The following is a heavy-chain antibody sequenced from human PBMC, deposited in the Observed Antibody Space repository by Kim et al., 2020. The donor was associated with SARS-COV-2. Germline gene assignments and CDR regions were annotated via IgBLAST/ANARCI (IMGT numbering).Heavy chain of an antibody. CDR2: T. CDR3: ARLFRAGLIDY. D-gene: IGHD2-21*01. J-gene: IGHJ4*02. V-gene: IGHV4-59*08. Sequence: TNYNPSLKGRVTISVDTSKTQFSLNLSSVTAADTAVYYCARLFRAGLIDYWGQGTLVTVSS.